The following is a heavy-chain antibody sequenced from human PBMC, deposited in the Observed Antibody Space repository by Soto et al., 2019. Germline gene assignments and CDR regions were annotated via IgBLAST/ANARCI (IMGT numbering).Heavy chain of an antibody. CDR2: FRDNSRCYTT. J-gene: IGHJ3*02. Sequence: GWSLSLSCASSGFTFSDHFMLWVRHAPGKGPEWVGLFRDNSRCYTTYCASSGKVRFTISRDGANNSLYLQMNSLKLEDTALYYHTRLLAYCGGDCHSFAFDIGGQGTMVTVAS. CDR1: GFTFSDHF. D-gene: IGHD2-21*02. V-gene: IGHV3-72*01. CDR3: TRLLAYCGGDCHSFAFDI.